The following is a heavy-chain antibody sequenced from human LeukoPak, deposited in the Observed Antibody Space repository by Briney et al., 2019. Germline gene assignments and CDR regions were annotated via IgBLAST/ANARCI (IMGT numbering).Heavy chain of an antibody. D-gene: IGHD2-15*01. Sequence: PGGSLRLSCVASGIAFASHAMSWVRQAPGKGLEWVAFIRYDGSNKYYADSVKGRFTISRDNSKNTLYLQMNSLRAEDTAVYYCAKAKDVAATRTCAFDIWGQGTMVTVSS. CDR1: GIAFASHA. J-gene: IGHJ3*02. V-gene: IGHV3-30*02. CDR3: AKAKDVAATRTCAFDI. CDR2: IRYDGSNK.